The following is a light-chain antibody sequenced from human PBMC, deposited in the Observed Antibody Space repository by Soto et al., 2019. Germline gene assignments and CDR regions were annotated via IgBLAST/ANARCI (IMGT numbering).Light chain of an antibody. J-gene: IGKJ2*01. CDR3: HQYESTPPT. Sequence: DIVMTQSPDSLAVSLGERATINCKSSQSVLYSSNNKNYLAWYQQRPGQPPKLLIYWASTRESGVPDRFSGSGSGRDFTLNITRLQAEDVAVYYCHQYESTPPTFGQGTKLEIK. V-gene: IGKV4-1*01. CDR1: QSVLYSSNNKNY. CDR2: WAS.